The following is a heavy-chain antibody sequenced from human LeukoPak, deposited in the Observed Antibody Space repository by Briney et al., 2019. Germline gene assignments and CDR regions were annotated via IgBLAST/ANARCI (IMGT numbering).Heavy chain of an antibody. D-gene: IGHD4-11*01. J-gene: IGHJ4*02. V-gene: IGHV4-59*01. CDR3: ARGPYSNYFDY. CDR2: IYYSGST. Sequence: SETLSLTCTVSGGSISSYYWSWIRQPPGKGLEWIGYIYYSGSTNYNPSLKSRVTISVDTSKNQFSLKLSSVTAANTAVYYCARGPYSNYFDYWGQGTLVTVSP. CDR1: GGSISSYY.